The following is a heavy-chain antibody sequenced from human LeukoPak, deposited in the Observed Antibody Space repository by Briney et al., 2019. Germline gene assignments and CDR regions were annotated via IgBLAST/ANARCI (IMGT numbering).Heavy chain of an antibody. CDR1: GFTFNNYA. Sequence: GGSLRLSCAASGFTFNNYAMSWVRQAPGRGLEWVSYISSSGSTIYYADSVKGRFTISRDNAKNSLYLQMNSLRAEDTAVYYCARHGTQSSGWYSDYYYGMDVWGQGTTVTVSS. D-gene: IGHD6-19*01. CDR2: ISSSGSTI. V-gene: IGHV3-11*01. J-gene: IGHJ6*02. CDR3: ARHGTQSSGWYSDYYYGMDV.